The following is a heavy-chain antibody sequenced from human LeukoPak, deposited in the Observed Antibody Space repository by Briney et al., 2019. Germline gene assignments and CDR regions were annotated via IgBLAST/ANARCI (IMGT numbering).Heavy chain of an antibody. D-gene: IGHD3-3*01. V-gene: IGHV3-74*01. Sequence: PGGSLRLSRAASGFTFSSYWMHWVRQAPGKGPVWVARTNRDGSSTAYADSVKGRFTISKDNAKNTLYLLMNSLRAEDTAVYYCARDSVEWYIFDYWGQGTLVTVSS. CDR2: TNRDGSST. J-gene: IGHJ4*02. CDR1: GFTFSSYW. CDR3: ARDSVEWYIFDY.